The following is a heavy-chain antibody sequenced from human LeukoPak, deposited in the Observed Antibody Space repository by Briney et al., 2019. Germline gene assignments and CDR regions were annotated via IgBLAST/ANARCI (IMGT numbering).Heavy chain of an antibody. V-gene: IGHV1-2*02. J-gene: IGHJ4*02. CDR2: INPNSGGT. CDR3: AIGGATTSFDY. CDR1: GYTFTSYD. Sequence: PGASVKVSCKASGYTFTSYDINWVRQATGQGLEWMGWINPNSGGTNYAQKFQGRVTMTRDTSISTAYMELSRLRSDDTAVYYCAIGGATTSFDYWGQGTLVTVSS. D-gene: IGHD1-26*01.